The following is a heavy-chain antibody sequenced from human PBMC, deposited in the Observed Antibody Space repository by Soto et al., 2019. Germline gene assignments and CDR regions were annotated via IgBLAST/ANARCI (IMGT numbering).Heavy chain of an antibody. J-gene: IGHJ6*02. CDR1: GFTFSSYA. D-gene: IGHD3-9*01. V-gene: IGHV3-23*01. CDR2: ISGSGGST. CDR3: AKNVWGITIFGGMDV. Sequence: PGGSLRLSCAASGFTFSSYAMSWVRQAPGKGLEWVSAISGSGGSTYYADSVKGRFTISRDNSRNTLYLQMNSLRAEDTAVYYCAKNVWGITIFGGMDVLGQGTTVTVSS.